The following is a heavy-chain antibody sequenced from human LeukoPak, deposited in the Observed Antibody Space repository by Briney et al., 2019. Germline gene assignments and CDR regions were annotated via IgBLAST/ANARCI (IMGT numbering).Heavy chain of an antibody. Sequence: ASVKVSCKASGYTFTSYGISWVRQAPGQGLEWMGWISAYNGNTNYAQKLQGRVTMTTDTSTSTAYMELRSLKSDDTAVYYCARDPEGYCSGGSCYSNWYFDLWGRGTLVTVSS. CDR3: ARDPEGYCSGGSCYSNWYFDL. CDR1: GYTFTSYG. V-gene: IGHV1-18*01. CDR2: ISAYNGNT. D-gene: IGHD2-15*01. J-gene: IGHJ2*01.